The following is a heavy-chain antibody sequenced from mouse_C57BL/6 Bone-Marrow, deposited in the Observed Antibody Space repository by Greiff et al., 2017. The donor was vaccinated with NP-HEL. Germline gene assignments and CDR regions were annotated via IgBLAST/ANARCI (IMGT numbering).Heavy chain of an antibody. CDR1: GFNIKDDY. CDR2: IDPENGDT. J-gene: IGHJ4*01. CDR3: TTPDYDVDYAMDY. V-gene: IGHV14-4*01. Sequence: EVQLQQSGAELVRPGASVKLSCTASGFNIKDDYMHWVKQRPEQGLEWIGWIDPENGDTEYASKFQGKATITADTSSNTAYLQLSSLTSEDTAVYYCTTPDYDVDYAMDYWGQGTSVTVSS. D-gene: IGHD2-4*01.